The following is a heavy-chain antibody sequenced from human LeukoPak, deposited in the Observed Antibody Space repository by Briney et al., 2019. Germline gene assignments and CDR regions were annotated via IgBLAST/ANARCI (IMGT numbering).Heavy chain of an antibody. D-gene: IGHD1-1*01. Sequence: GGSMRLAWAASGFTVSSNYMSWVRQAPGKGLEWVSVIYSGGSTYYADSVKGRFTISRHNSKNTLYLQMNSLRAEDTAVYYCARSRYNWNDLARTEYYYYAMDVWGQGTTVTVSS. J-gene: IGHJ6*02. CDR2: IYSGGST. CDR1: GFTVSSNY. V-gene: IGHV3-53*04. CDR3: ARSRYNWNDLARTEYYYYAMDV.